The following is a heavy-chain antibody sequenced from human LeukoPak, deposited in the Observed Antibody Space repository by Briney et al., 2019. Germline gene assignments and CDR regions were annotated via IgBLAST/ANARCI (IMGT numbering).Heavy chain of an antibody. Sequence: ASVKVSCKASGGTFSSYAISWVRQAPGQGLEWMGGIIPIIGTANYAQRFQGRVTITTDESTSTAYMELSSLRSEDTAVYYCARLSIAAAEMSLDYWGQGTLVTVSS. J-gene: IGHJ4*02. CDR1: GGTFSSYA. V-gene: IGHV1-69*05. D-gene: IGHD6-13*01. CDR3: ARLSIAAAEMSLDY. CDR2: IIPIIGTA.